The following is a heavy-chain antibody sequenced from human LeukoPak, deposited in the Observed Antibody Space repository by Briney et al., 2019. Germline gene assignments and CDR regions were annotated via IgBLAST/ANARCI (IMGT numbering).Heavy chain of an antibody. J-gene: IGHJ6*02. CDR1: GFSFSSYD. D-gene: IGHD2-8*01. Sequence: PGGSLRLSCAASGFSFSSYDMHWVRQVRGRGLEWVSAIGTAGHSYYPGSAEGRFIVSRDNVLNSLYLQINSLRAGDTAVYYCARPRDTNGFHYGMDVWGQGTTVTVSS. CDR2: IGTAGHS. V-gene: IGHV3-13*01. CDR3: ARPRDTNGFHYGMDV.